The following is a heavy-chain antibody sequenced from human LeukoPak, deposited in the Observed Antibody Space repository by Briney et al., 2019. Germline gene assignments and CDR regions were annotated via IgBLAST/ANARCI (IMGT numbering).Heavy chain of an antibody. J-gene: IGHJ4*02. V-gene: IGHV3-30*03. CDR3: ARDRGYYDSSGTTLDY. D-gene: IGHD3-22*01. CDR1: GFTFSSYG. Sequence: GGSLRLSCAASGFTFSSYGMHWVRQAPGKGLEWVAVISYDGSNKYYADSVKGRFTISRDNSKNTLYLQMNSLRAEDTAVYYCARDRGYYDSSGTTLDYWGQGTLVTVSS. CDR2: ISYDGSNK.